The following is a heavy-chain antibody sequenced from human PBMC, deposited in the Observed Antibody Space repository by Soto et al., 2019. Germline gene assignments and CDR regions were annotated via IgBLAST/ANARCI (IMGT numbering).Heavy chain of an antibody. V-gene: IGHV5-10-1*01. J-gene: IGHJ5*02. Sequence: EVQLVQSGAEVKKPGESLRISCKGSGYSFTSYWISWVRQMPGNGLEWMGRIDPSDSYTNYSPSFQGHVTISADKSISTAYLQWSSLKASDTAMYFCARRGQYCSGGSCYAGDWCDPWGQGTLVTVSS. D-gene: IGHD2-15*01. CDR1: GYSFTSYW. CDR2: IDPSDSYT. CDR3: ARRGQYCSGGSCYAGDWCDP.